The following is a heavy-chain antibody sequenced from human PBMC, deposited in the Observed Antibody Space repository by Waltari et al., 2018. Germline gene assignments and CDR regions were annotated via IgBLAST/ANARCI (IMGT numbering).Heavy chain of an antibody. Sequence: QVQLRESGPGLVKPSETLSLTCAVSGYSISSGYYWGWIRQPPGKGLEWIGSIYHSGGTYYTPTLKSRVTISVDTSKNQFSLKLGSVTAADTAVYYCARLGDYYGSPAHNYWGQGTLVTVSS. V-gene: IGHV4-38-2*01. CDR3: ARLGDYYGSPAHNY. D-gene: IGHD3-10*01. CDR1: GYSISSGYY. CDR2: IYHSGGT. J-gene: IGHJ4*02.